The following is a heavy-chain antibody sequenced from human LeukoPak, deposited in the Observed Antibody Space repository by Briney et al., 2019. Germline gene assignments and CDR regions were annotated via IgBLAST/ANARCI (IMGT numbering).Heavy chain of an antibody. J-gene: IGHJ4*02. CDR2: KYYRCKWYN. V-gene: IGHV6-1*01. CDR3: ARDGSAVAGTFFDY. D-gene: IGHD6-19*01. Sequence: SQTLSLTCAISGDSVSSNSAAWIWIRQSPSRGLEWLGRKYYRCKWYNDYAVSVKSPIPTNPHPSKNQFALQLNPVPPEDTAVYYCARDGSAVAGTFFDYWGQETLVTVSS. CDR1: GDSVSSNSAA.